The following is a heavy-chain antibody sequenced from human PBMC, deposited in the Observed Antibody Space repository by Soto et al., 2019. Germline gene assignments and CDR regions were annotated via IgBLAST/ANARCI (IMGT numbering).Heavy chain of an antibody. V-gene: IGHV3-21*01. D-gene: IGHD1-26*01. CDR1: GFTFTGNS. J-gene: IGHJ4*02. CDR3: VRDDVGVGIDS. CDR2: IST. Sequence: GGSLRLSCAGSGFTFTGNSMNWVRQAPGKGLEWVSSISTTYADSVKGRFTISRDNAKNTLFLQMNSLRADDTAVYYCVRDDVGVGIDSWGLGTLVTVSS.